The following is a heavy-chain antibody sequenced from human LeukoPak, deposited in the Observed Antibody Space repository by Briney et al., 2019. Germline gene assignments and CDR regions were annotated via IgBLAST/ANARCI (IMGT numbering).Heavy chain of an antibody. D-gene: IGHD3-9*01. CDR2: INHSGST. J-gene: IGHJ5*02. V-gene: IGHV4-34*01. CDR1: CGSFSGYY. CDR3: AGSYYDILTGPNNWFDP. Sequence: SETLSLTCAVYCGSFSGYYWSWIRQPPGKGLEWIGEINHSGSTNYNPSLKGRVTISVDTSKNQFSLKLSSVTAADTAVYYCAGSYYDILTGPNNWFDPWGQGTLVTVSS.